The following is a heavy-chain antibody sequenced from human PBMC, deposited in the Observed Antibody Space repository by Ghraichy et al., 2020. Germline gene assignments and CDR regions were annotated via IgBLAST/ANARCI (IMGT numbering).Heavy chain of an antibody. Sequence: SETLSLTCTVSGGSISSSSYYWGWIRQPPGKGLEWIGSIYYSGSTYYNPSLKSRVTISVDTSKNQFSLKLSSVTAADTAVYYCARPPNSHYGDYLSYWYFDLWGRGTLVTVSS. CDR1: GGSISSSSYY. CDR2: IYYSGST. V-gene: IGHV4-39*01. CDR3: ARPPNSHYGDYLSYWYFDL. D-gene: IGHD4-17*01. J-gene: IGHJ2*01.